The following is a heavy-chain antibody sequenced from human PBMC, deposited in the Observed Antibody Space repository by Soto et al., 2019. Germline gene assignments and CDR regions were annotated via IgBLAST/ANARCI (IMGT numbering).Heavy chain of an antibody. CDR3: ARVYSGSYSDY. D-gene: IGHD1-26*01. J-gene: IGHJ4*02. CDR2: IFQSGST. V-gene: IGHV4-4*02. Sequence: QVQLQESGPGLVKPSGTVSLTCAVSGGSIRSNNRWSWVRQPPGKGLEWIGEIFQSGSTNYKPSLKTRVTISVDKYKNPFSLKLSSVTAADTAVYYCARVYSGSYSDYWGQGTLVTVSS. CDR1: GGSIRSNNR.